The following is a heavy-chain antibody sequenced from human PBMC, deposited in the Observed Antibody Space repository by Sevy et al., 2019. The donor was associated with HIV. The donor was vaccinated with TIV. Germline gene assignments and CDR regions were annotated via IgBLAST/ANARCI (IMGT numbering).Heavy chain of an antibody. CDR1: GFTFSSNA. CDR2: ISGGGGDT. V-gene: IGHV3-23*01. Sequence: GGSLRLSCEASGFTFSSNAMSWVRQAPGKGLEWVSGISGGGGDTFYADSVKGRFTISRDNSKNTLFLQINSLGAEDTALYYCVKGARYTIPNDAFDIWGQGTMVTVSS. CDR3: VKGARYTIPNDAFDI. D-gene: IGHD2-2*02. J-gene: IGHJ3*02.